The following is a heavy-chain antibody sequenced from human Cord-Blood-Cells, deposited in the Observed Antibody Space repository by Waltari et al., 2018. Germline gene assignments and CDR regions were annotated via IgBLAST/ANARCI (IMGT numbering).Heavy chain of an antibody. D-gene: IGHD6-13*01. J-gene: IGHJ5*02. CDR2: SNPNSGGT. CDR1: GYTFTGYY. V-gene: IGHV1-2*06. CDR3: ARDRGRIAAAGTGWFDP. Sequence: QVQLVQSGAEVKKPGASVKVSCKASGYTFTGYYMHWVRQAPGQGLEWRGRSNPNSGGTNYAQKFKGRVTMTRDTSISTAYMELSRLRSDDTAVYYCARDRGRIAAAGTGWFDPWGQGTLVTVSS.